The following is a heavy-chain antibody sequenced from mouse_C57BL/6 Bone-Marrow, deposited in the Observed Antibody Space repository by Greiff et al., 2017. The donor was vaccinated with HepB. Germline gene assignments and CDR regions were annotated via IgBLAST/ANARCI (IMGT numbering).Heavy chain of an antibody. V-gene: IGHV5-17*01. Sequence: EVHLVESGGGLVKPGGSLKLSCAASGFTFSDYGMHWVRQAPEKGLEWVAYISSGSSTIYYADTVKGRFTISRDNAKNTLFLQMTSLRSEDTAMYYCARDYGNYCDYWGQGTTLTVSS. D-gene: IGHD2-1*01. CDR1: GFTFSDYG. J-gene: IGHJ2*01. CDR3: ARDYGNYCDY. CDR2: ISSGSSTI.